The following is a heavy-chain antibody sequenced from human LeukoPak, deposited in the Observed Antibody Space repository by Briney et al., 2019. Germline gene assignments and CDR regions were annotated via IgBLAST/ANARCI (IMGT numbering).Heavy chain of an antibody. CDR3: ARTPHVDIVATTPYYFDY. Sequence: SETLSLTCTVSGGSISSYYWSWIRQPPGKGLEWIGYIYYSGSTNYNPSLKSRVTISVDTSKNQFSLKLSSVTAADTAVYYCARTPHVDIVATTPYYFDYWGQGTLVTVSS. J-gene: IGHJ4*02. CDR1: GGSISSYY. CDR2: IYYSGST. D-gene: IGHD5-12*01. V-gene: IGHV4-59*01.